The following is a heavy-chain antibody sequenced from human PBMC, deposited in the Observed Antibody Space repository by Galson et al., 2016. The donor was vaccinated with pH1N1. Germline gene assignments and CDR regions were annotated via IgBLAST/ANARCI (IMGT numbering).Heavy chain of an antibody. CDR3: ARAIFAAAAV. V-gene: IGHV3-7*03. CDR2: INQTGSVQ. Sequence: SLRLSCAASGFTFSNYWMSWVRQAPGKGLEWVSNINQTGSVQYYVASVKGRFTISRDNAKNSLYLHMTSLTAEDTAVYYCARAIFAAAAVWGQGTLVTVSS. D-gene: IGHD6-13*01. J-gene: IGHJ4*02. CDR1: GFTFSNYW.